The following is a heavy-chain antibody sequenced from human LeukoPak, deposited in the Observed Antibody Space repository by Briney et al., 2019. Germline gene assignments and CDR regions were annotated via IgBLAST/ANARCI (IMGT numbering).Heavy chain of an antibody. V-gene: IGHV3-53*01. CDR2: IYSSGST. CDR3: ATLGRNYFDS. D-gene: IGHD2-15*01. Sequence: PGGSLRLSCAASGFTVSSRYMSWVRQAPGKGLEWVSLIYSSGSTYYADSVKGRFTVSRDNAKSSLYLQMNSLRAEDTAVYYCATLGRNYFDSWGQGSLVTVSS. CDR1: GFTVSSRY. J-gene: IGHJ4*02.